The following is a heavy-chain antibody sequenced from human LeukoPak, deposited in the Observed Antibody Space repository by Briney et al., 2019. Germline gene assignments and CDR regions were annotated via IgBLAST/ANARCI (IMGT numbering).Heavy chain of an antibody. J-gene: IGHJ5*02. CDR1: GGSFSGYY. CDR2: INHSGST. D-gene: IGHD6-13*01. CDR3: ARGQGSWYSRNWFDP. Sequence: PSETLSLTCAVYGGSFSGYYWSWIRQPPGKGLEWIGEINHSGSTNYNPSLKSQVTISVDTSKNQFSLKLSSVTAADTAVYYCARGQGSWYSRNWFDPWGQGTLVTVSS. V-gene: IGHV4-34*01.